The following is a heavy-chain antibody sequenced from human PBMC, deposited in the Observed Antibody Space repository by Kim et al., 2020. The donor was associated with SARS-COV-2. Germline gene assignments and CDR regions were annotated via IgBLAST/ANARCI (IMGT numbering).Heavy chain of an antibody. D-gene: IGHD6-19*01. CDR1: GFTFSSYE. V-gene: IGHV3-48*03. Sequence: GGSLRLSCAASGFTFSSYEMNWVRQAPGKGLEWVSYISSSGSTISNADSVKGRFTISRDNAKNSLYLQMNSLRAEDTAVCYCAREGSGWYVGYFQHWGQGTLVTVSS. CDR3: AREGSGWYVGYFQH. CDR2: ISSSGSTI. J-gene: IGHJ1*01.